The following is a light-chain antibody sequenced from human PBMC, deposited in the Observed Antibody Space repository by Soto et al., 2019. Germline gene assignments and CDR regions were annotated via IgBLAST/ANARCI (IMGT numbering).Light chain of an antibody. CDR1: PSVSSN. CDR2: GAS. J-gene: IGKJ5*01. V-gene: IGKV3D-20*02. CDR3: QQRNNWPPIT. Sequence: DIVRKQTPDTLSVSPRERVTLSCRASPSVSSNYLAWSKQKPGQAPRLIIYGASTRATGIQARLSGSGSERDFTLNITSLEPEDFAVYYCQQRNNWPPITFGQGTRLEIK.